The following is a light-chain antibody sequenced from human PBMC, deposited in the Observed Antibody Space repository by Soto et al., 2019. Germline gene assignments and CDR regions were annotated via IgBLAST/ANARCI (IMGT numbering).Light chain of an antibody. Sequence: DIQMTQSPSSLSASVGDRVTITCRASQSISSYLNWYQQKPGKAPKLLIYAASSLQRGVPSRFSGSGSGTDFTLTIISLQPEDFAAYYWQQSYTAPLTFGGGTKVYLK. J-gene: IGKJ4*01. CDR1: QSISSY. CDR2: AAS. V-gene: IGKV1-39*01. CDR3: QQSYTAPLT.